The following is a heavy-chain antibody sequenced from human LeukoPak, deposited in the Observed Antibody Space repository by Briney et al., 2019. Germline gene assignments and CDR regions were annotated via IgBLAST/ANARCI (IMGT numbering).Heavy chain of an antibody. CDR1: GGTFSSYA. CDR3: ARSTMVRGSYYYYGMDV. D-gene: IGHD3-10*01. CDR2: IIPIFGTA. J-gene: IGHJ6*04. V-gene: IGHV1-69*01. Sequence: SVKVSCKASGGTFSSYAISWVRQAPGQGLEWMGGIIPIFGTANCAQKFQGRVTITADESTSTAYMELSSLRSEDTAVYYCARSTMVRGSYYYYGMDVWGKGTTVTVSS.